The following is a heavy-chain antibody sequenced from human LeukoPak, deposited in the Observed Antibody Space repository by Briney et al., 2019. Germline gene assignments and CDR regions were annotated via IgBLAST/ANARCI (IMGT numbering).Heavy chain of an antibody. J-gene: IGHJ4*02. CDR3: ARSGWRGYSYGVDY. CDR2: NYPGDSDT. V-gene: IGHV5-51*01. CDR1: GYSFTSYW. D-gene: IGHD5-18*01. Sequence: GESLKVSCKGSGYSFTSYWIGWVRQMPGKGLEWMGINYPGDSDTRYSPSFQRQLTISADKSISTADLQWSSLKASDTAMYYCARSGWRGYSYGVDYWGQGTLVTVSS.